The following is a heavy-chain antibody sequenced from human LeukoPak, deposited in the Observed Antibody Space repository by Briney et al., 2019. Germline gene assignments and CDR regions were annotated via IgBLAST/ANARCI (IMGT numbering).Heavy chain of an antibody. CDR3: ARQPYYYGSGSIH. J-gene: IGHJ4*02. Sequence: PSETLSLTCTVSGGSISSSSYYWGWIRQPPGKGLEWIGSIYYSGSTYYNPSLKSRVTISVDTSKNQFSLKLSSATAADTAVYYCARQPYYYGSGSIHWGQGTLVTVSS. CDR2: IYYSGST. D-gene: IGHD3-10*01. V-gene: IGHV4-39*01. CDR1: GGSISSSSYY.